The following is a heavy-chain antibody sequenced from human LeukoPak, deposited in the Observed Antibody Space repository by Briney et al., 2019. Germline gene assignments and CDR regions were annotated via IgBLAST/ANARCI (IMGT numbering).Heavy chain of an antibody. J-gene: IGHJ4*02. CDR1: GFTFSSYG. D-gene: IGHD6-19*01. V-gene: IGHV3-30*18. Sequence: GRSLRLSCAASGFTFSSYGMHWVRQAPGKGLEWVAVISYDGSSKSYADSVKGRFTISRDNSKNTLYLQMNSLRAEDTAVYYCAKEGSVAGTRWGLDYWGREPWSPSPQ. CDR2: ISYDGSSK. CDR3: AKEGSVAGTRWGLDY.